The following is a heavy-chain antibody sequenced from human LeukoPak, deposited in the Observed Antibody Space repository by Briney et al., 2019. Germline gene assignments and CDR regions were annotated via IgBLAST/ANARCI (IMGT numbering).Heavy chain of an antibody. CDR2: ISAYNGNT. D-gene: IGHD4-17*01. J-gene: IGHJ4*02. Sequence: ASVEVSCKASGYTFTSYGISWVRQAPGQGLEWMGWISAYNGNTNYAQKLQGRVTMTTDTSTSTAYMELGSLRSDDTAVYYCARDLGRNYGDYLEDYWGQGTLVTVSS. V-gene: IGHV1-18*04. CDR3: ARDLGRNYGDYLEDY. CDR1: GYTFTSYG.